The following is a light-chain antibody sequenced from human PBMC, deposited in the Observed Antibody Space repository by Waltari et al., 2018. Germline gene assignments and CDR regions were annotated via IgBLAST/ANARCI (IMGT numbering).Light chain of an antibody. V-gene: IGLV2-11*01. Sequence: QSALTQPRSVSGSPGQSVTISCTGTSSDVGGYNFVSWYQHHPGQAPKLLIYDVDQRPSVVPHRFSGSKSGNPASLTISGLQAEDEADYYCSSYAVNYPVILGGGTKLTVL. J-gene: IGLJ2*01. CDR3: SSYAVNYPVI. CDR2: DVD. CDR1: SSDVGGYNF.